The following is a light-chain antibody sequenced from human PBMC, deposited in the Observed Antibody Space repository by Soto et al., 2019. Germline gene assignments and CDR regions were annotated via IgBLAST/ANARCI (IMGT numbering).Light chain of an antibody. CDR2: KAS. CDR1: QSISTS. Sequence: DIQMTQPPSTLSASVGDRVTITCRASQSISTSLAWYQQKPGKAPKLLIYKASNLESGVPPRFSGRGSGTEFTLTISSLQPDDFATYYCQKYNSFSVYSFGQGTKVDIK. V-gene: IGKV1-5*03. J-gene: IGKJ2*03. CDR3: QKYNSFSVYS.